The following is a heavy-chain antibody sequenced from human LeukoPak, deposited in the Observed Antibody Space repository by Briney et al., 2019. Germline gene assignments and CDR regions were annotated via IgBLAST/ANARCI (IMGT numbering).Heavy chain of an antibody. CDR2: ISGSGGST. CDR1: GFPFSSYA. V-gene: IGHV3-23*01. D-gene: IGHD6-13*01. CDR3: AKDSVGSSWCKDPRYYYYYGMGV. J-gene: IGHJ6*01. Sequence: PGGSLRSSCAASGFPFSSYAMSWVRQAPGKGLGWVSTISGSGGSTYYEASVKGRFTIYRDNSKNTLYLQMDSLRAEDTAVYYCAKDSVGSSWCKDPRYYYYYGMGVWGQGTTVNVSS.